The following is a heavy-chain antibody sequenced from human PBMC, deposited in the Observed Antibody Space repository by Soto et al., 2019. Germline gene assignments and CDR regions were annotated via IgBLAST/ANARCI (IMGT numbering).Heavy chain of an antibody. J-gene: IGHJ4*02. CDR3: ARDSAEPSPHYDSSGYYPLDY. Sequence: EVQLLESGGGLVQPGGSLRLSCAASGFTFSSYSMSWVRQAPGKGLEWVSGFRSGGDDDTTYYADSVRGRFTISRDNSKNTLYLQMNSLRAEDTAVYYCARDSAEPSPHYDSSGYYPLDYWGQGTLVTVSS. CDR1: GFTFSSYS. V-gene: IGHV3-23*01. D-gene: IGHD3-22*01. CDR2: FRSGGDDDTT.